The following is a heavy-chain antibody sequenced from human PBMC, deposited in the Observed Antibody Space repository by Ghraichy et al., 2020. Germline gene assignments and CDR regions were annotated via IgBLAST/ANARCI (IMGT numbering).Heavy chain of an antibody. CDR3: AKDKDYDFWSGPLFDY. Sequence: GGSLRLSCAASGFTFDDYAMHWVRQAPGKGLEWVSGISWNSGSICYADSVKGRFTISRDNAKNSLYLQMNSLRAEDTALYYCAKDKDYDFWSGPLFDYWGQGTLVTVSS. J-gene: IGHJ4*02. CDR2: ISWNSGSI. D-gene: IGHD3-3*01. CDR1: GFTFDDYA. V-gene: IGHV3-9*01.